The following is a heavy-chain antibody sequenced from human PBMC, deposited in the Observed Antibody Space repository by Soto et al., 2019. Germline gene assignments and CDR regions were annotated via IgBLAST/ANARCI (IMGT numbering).Heavy chain of an antibody. Sequence: QVQLQQWGAGLLKPSETLSLTCAVYGGSFSGYYWSWIRQPPGKGLEWIGEINHSGSTNYNPSLKSRVTISVDTSKNQFSLKLSSVTAADTAVYYCARGGIVVVPAAIRRFDPWGQGTLVTVSS. CDR3: ARGGIVVVPAAIRRFDP. CDR2: INHSGST. CDR1: GGSFSGYY. J-gene: IGHJ5*02. D-gene: IGHD2-2*01. V-gene: IGHV4-34*01.